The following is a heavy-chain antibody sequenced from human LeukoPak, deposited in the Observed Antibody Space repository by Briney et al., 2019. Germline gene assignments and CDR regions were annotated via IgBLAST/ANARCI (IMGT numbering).Heavy chain of an antibody. CDR1: GGSISSYF. D-gene: IGHD3-10*01. CDR3: ARVNQHYYGSGSYRGSYYYYSMDV. J-gene: IGHJ6*02. V-gene: IGHV4-4*07. Sequence: SETLSLTCTVSGGSISSYFWSWIRQPAGKGLEWIGRIYTSGSTNYNPSLKSRVTISVDTSKNPFSLKLSSVTAADTAVYYCARVNQHYYGSGSYRGSYYYYSMDVWGQGTTVTVSS. CDR2: IYTSGST.